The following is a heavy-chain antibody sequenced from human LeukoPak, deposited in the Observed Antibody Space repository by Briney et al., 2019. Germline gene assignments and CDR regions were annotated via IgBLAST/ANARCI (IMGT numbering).Heavy chain of an antibody. CDR1: GYSFTSYW. CDR3: ARHAYPVTMRGGYYYYGMDV. V-gene: IGHV5-51*01. J-gene: IGHJ6*02. D-gene: IGHD3-22*01. CDR2: IYPGDSDT. Sequence: GESLKISCKGSGYSFTSYWIGWVRQMPGKGLEWMGIIYPGDSDTRYSPSFQGQVTISADKSISTAYLQWSSLKASDTAMYYCARHAYPVTMRGGYYYYGMDVWGQGTTVTVSS.